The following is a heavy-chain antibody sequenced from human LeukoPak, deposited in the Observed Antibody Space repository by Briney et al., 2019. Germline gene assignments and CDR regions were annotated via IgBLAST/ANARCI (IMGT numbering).Heavy chain of an antibody. Sequence: SETLSLTCTVSGGSISSYYWSWIRQPPGKGLEWIGYIYSTASANYNPSLKGRVTISVDTSKKQFSLNLRSVTAADTAVYYCARENSGHYFDYWGQGTLVTVSS. CDR1: GGSISSYY. CDR2: IYSTASA. D-gene: IGHD1-26*01. J-gene: IGHJ4*02. V-gene: IGHV4-59*01. CDR3: ARENSGHYFDY.